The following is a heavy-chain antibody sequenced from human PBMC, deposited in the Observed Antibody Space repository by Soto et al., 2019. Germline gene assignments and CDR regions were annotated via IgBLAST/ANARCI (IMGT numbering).Heavy chain of an antibody. Sequence: SQTLSLTCVISGDSVSSNSAAWNWIRQSPSRGLEWLGRTYYRSKWYNDYAVSVRSRITINPDTSKNQFSLQLNSATPEDTAVYYCARRIAAGRGDWLDPWGQGTLVTVSS. CDR3: ARRIAAGRGDWLDP. CDR1: GDSVSSNSAA. CDR2: TYYRSKWYN. D-gene: IGHD6-13*01. J-gene: IGHJ5*02. V-gene: IGHV6-1*01.